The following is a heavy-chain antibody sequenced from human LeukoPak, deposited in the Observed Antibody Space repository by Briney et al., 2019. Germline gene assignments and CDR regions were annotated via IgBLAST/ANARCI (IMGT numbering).Heavy chain of an antibody. CDR3: ARDLKGYCSGGSCYSGDAFDI. J-gene: IGHJ3*02. V-gene: IGHV1-8*01. CDR2: MYPNSGNT. Sequence: ASVKVSCKASGYTFTSYDINWVRQATGQGLEWMGWMYPNSGNTGYAQKFQGRVTMTRNTSISTAYMELSSLRSEDTAVYYCARDLKGYCSGGSCYSGDAFDIWGQGTMVTVSS. D-gene: IGHD2-15*01. CDR1: GYTFTSYD.